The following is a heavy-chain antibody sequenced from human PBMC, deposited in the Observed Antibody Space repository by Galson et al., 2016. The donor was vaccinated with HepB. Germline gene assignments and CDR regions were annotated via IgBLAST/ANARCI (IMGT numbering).Heavy chain of an antibody. D-gene: IGHD1-26*01. CDR3: ARGSYYMRVDAFDV. CDR2: INPFDGST. V-gene: IGHV1-46*01. Sequence: SVKVSCKASGYTFTNYFIHWVRQAPGQGLEWMGIINPFDGSTTYAQKFQGRVTLTGDTSTSTVYMDLSSLISEDTAVFYCARGSYYMRVDAFDVWGQGTM. CDR1: GYTFTNYF. J-gene: IGHJ3*01.